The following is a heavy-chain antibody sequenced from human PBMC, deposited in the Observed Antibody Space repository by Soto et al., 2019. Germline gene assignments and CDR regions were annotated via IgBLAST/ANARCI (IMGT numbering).Heavy chain of an antibody. V-gene: IGHV1-58*01. Sequence: SVKVSCKASGFTFTSSAVQWVRQARGQRLEWIGWIVVGSGNTNYAQKFQERVAITRDTSTSTAYMELSSLRSEDTAVYYCAAPSITGTTRYYYYGMDVWGQGTTVTVSS. D-gene: IGHD1-7*01. CDR1: GFTFTSSA. CDR3: AAPSITGTTRYYYYGMDV. CDR2: IVVGSGNT. J-gene: IGHJ6*02.